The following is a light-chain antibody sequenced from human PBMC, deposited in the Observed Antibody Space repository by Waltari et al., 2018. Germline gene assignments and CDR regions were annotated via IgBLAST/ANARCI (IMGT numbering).Light chain of an antibody. J-gene: IGKJ4*01. V-gene: IGKV3-11*01. CDR2: GAS. CDR1: QSVSSY. Sequence: EIVLNQSPVTLSLSPGERATISCRASQSVSSYLAWYQQKPGQAPRLLIYGASNRATGIPARFSGSGSATDFTLTISSLEPEDFAVYYCQQRIDWPLTFGGGTKVEIK. CDR3: QQRIDWPLT.